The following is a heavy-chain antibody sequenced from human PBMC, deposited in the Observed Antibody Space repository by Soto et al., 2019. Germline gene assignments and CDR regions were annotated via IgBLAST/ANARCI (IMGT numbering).Heavy chain of an antibody. CDR2: IGCGGENL. V-gene: IGHV3-23*01. J-gene: IGHJ4*02. D-gene: IGHD3-22*01. CDR1: GFTCVNSA. CDR3: AKIQKYFDIYFDY. Sequence: GGSLRLSCAASGFTCVNSAIHWVRQAPGKGLEWVSSIGCGGENLDYADSVRGRFTISRDSSKNTVYLEMNTLRAEDTAVYYCAKIQKYFDIYFDYWGPGTLVTVPS.